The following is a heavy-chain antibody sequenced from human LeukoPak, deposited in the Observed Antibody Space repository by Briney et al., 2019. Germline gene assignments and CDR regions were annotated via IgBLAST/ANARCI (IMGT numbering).Heavy chain of an antibody. Sequence: ASVKVSCKASGYTFTGYYMHWVRQAPGQGLEWMGWINPNSGGTNYAQKFQGRVTMTRDTSISTAYMELSRLRSDDTAVYYCAREDCDATSCYWGIIYWGQGTLVTVSS. CDR1: GYTFTGYY. D-gene: IGHD2-2*01. V-gene: IGHV1-2*02. J-gene: IGHJ4*02. CDR2: INPNSGGT. CDR3: AREDCDATSCYWGIIY.